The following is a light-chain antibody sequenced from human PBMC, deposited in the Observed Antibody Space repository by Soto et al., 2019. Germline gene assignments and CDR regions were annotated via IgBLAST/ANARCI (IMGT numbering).Light chain of an antibody. CDR1: QNVSSY. CDR3: HQRSSWPLT. Sequence: EIVLTQSPATLSLSPGERATLSCRASQNVSSYFAWYHQKPGQAPRLLIYDTSNRATGFPARFSGSGSGTDFTLTISSLEPEDCAVYYCHQRSSWPLTFGGGTKVQIK. CDR2: DTS. V-gene: IGKV3-11*01. J-gene: IGKJ4*01.